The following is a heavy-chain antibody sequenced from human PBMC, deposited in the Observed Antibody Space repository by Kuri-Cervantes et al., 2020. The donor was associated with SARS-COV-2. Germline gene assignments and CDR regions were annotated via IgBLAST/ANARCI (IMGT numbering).Heavy chain of an antibody. Sequence: GSLRLSCAFYGESFSGYYWNWIRQSPGKGLEWIGEVNHRGITNYNPSLKTPDTISFDTPKNQFSLKLSSVTAADTALYYCVLGPHSSSWSWYFDLWGRGTLVTVSS. CDR2: VNHRGIT. CDR3: VLGPHSSSWSWYFDL. J-gene: IGHJ2*01. CDR1: GESFSGYY. V-gene: IGHV4-34*01. D-gene: IGHD3-22*01.